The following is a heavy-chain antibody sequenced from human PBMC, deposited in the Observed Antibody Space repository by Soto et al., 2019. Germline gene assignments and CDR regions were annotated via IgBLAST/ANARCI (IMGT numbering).Heavy chain of an antibody. CDR1: GFTFSDYY. CDR3: ARDPRCRDCYKLFGSAWYYYYGMDV. V-gene: IGHV3-11*01. Sequence: QVQLVESGGGLVKPGGSLRLSCAASGFTFSDYYMSWIRQAPGTGLEWVSYISSSGSTIYYADSAKGRFTISRGNAKNSLYLQMNSLRAEDTAGYYCARDPRCRDCYKLFGSAWYYYYGMDVWGQCTTVTVSS. D-gene: IGHD2-21*01. J-gene: IGHJ6*02. CDR2: ISSSGSTI.